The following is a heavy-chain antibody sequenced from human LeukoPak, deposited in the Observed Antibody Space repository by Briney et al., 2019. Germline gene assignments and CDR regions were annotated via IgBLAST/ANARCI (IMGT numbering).Heavy chain of an antibody. D-gene: IGHD6-13*01. CDR3: ARVHSSSWYCCSDY. CDR2: ISYDGTEK. CDR1: GFTFSSYG. J-gene: IGHJ4*02. V-gene: IGHV3-30*03. Sequence: GGSLRLSCAASGFTFSSYGMHWVRQAPGKGLEWVALISYDGTEKHYADSVKGRFTISRDNSKNTLYLQMNGLRADNTAVYYCARVHSSSWYCCSDYWGQGTLVTVSS.